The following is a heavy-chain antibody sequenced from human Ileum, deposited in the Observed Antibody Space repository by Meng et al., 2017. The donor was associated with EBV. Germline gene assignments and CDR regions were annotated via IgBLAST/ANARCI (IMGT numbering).Heavy chain of an antibody. CDR1: GGSITNQNW. CDR3: LRGSGGSV. J-gene: IGHJ1*01. V-gene: IGHV4-4*03. CDR2: IPHRGSS. Sequence: QGQVGGLGPALVKPPDTRPAPWAVSGGSITNQNWWAWVRQPPGKGLEWIGEIPHRGSSAYNPSLTSRVSMSIDKSKNQFSLKLTSVTAADTAVYHCLRGSGGSVWGQGALVTVSS. D-gene: IGHD3-10*01.